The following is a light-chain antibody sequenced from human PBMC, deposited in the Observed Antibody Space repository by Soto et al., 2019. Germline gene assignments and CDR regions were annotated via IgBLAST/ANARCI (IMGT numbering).Light chain of an antibody. J-gene: IGKJ5*01. CDR3: QQRSNWPIT. CDR2: NAS. V-gene: IGKV3-11*01. Sequence: DIVLTQSPATLSLSPGGRATLSCRASQSVYSYLAWYQQKPGQAPRLLIYNASNRATGIPARFRGSGSGTDFPLTISSLEPEDFAVYYCQQRSNWPITFGQGTRLEIK. CDR1: QSVYSY.